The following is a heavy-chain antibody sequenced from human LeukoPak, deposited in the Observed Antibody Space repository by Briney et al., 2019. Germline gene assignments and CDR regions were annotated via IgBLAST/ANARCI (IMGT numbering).Heavy chain of an antibody. V-gene: IGHV4-59*12. D-gene: IGHD4-17*01. J-gene: IGHJ4*02. CDR1: GGSFSGYY. Sequence: SETLSLTCAVYGGSFSGYYWSWIRQPPGKGLEWIGYIYYSGSTNYNPSLKSRVTISVDTSKNQFSLKLSSVTAADTAVYYCARDNGDAFDYWGQGTLVTVSS. CDR2: IYYSGST. CDR3: ARDNGDAFDY.